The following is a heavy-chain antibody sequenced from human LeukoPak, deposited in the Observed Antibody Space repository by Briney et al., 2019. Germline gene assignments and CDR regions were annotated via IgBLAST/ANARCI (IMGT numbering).Heavy chain of an antibody. CDR2: INHSGST. CDR1: GGSFSGYY. CDR3: ARGKDYYDSSGYYGNFDY. J-gene: IGHJ4*02. D-gene: IGHD3-22*01. V-gene: IGHV4-34*01. Sequence: SETLSLTCAVYGGSFSGYYWSWIRQPPGKGLEWIGEINHSGSTNYNPSLKSRVTISVDTSKNQFSLKLSSVTAADTAVYYCARGKDYYDSSGYYGNFDYWGQGTLVTVSS.